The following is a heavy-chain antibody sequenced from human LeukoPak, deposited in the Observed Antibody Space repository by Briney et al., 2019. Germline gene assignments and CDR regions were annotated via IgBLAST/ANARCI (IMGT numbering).Heavy chain of an antibody. J-gene: IGHJ5*02. Sequence: ASVKVSCKASGYTFTSYGISWVRQAPGQGLEWMGWISAYNGNTNYAQKLQGRVTMTTDTSTSTAYMELRSLRSDDTAVYYCASLPEGTYCGGDCYYPWGQGTLVTVST. V-gene: IGHV1-18*01. CDR2: ISAYNGNT. D-gene: IGHD2-21*02. CDR3: ASLPEGTYCGGDCYYP. CDR1: GYTFTSYG.